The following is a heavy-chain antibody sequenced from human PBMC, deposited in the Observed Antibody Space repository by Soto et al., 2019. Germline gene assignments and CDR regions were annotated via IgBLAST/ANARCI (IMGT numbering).Heavy chain of an antibody. J-gene: IGHJ4*02. Sequence: GGSLRLSCAASGFTFTSYAMSWVRQAPGKGLEWVSAISGSGAGTYYADSVKGRFTISRDNSKSSVYLQMHSLRAEDTAVYYCAKGFTGDRGYDFFDYWGQGTLVTVSS. D-gene: IGHD5-12*01. CDR1: GFTFTSYA. V-gene: IGHV3-23*01. CDR2: ISGSGAGT. CDR3: AKGFTGDRGYDFFDY.